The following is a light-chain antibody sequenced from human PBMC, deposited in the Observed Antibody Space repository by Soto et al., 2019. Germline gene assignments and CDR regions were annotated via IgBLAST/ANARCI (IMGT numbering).Light chain of an antibody. Sequence: QSVLTQPPSVSGSPGQSVTISCTGTSSDVGSYNRVSWYQQPPGTAPKLMIYEVSNRPSGVPDRFFGSKSGTSASLAITGLQAEDEADYYCQSYDSSLSGSGVFGGGTKLTVL. CDR1: SSDVGSYNR. CDR2: EVS. V-gene: IGLV2-18*02. J-gene: IGLJ2*01. CDR3: QSYDSSLSGSGV.